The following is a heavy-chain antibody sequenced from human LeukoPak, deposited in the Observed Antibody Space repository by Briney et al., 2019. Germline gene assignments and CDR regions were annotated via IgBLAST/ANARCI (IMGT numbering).Heavy chain of an antibody. V-gene: IGHV3-11*04. Sequence: PGGSLRLSCAASGFTFSDYYMSWIRQAPGKGLEWVSYISSSGSTIYYADSVKGRFTISRDNAKNSLYLQMNSLRAEDTAVYYCAMVGIQLWPNWFDPWGQGTLVTVSS. J-gene: IGHJ5*02. CDR1: GFTFSDYY. CDR3: AMVGIQLWPNWFDP. D-gene: IGHD5-18*01. CDR2: ISSSGSTI.